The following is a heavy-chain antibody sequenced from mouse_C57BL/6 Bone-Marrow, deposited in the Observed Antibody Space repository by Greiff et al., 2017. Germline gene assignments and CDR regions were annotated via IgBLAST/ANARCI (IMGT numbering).Heavy chain of an antibody. CDR3: ARWRRWLRCYFDY. D-gene: IGHD2-2*01. CDR1: GYTFTGYW. CDR2: ILPGSGST. V-gene: IGHV1-9*01. J-gene: IGHJ2*01. Sequence: QVQLQQSGAELMKPGASVKLSCKATGYTFTGYWIEWVKQRPGHGLEWIGEILPGSGSTNYNEKFKGKATFTADTSSNTAYMQLSSLTTTDSAIFDCARWRRWLRCYFDYWGQGTTLTVSS.